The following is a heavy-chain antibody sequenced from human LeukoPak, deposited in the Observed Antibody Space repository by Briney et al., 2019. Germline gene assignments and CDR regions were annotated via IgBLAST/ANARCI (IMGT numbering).Heavy chain of an antibody. Sequence: SETLSLTCAVYGGSFSGYYWSWIRQPPGKGLEWIGEINHSGSTNYNPSLKSRVTISVDTSKNQFSLKLSSVTAADTAVYYCARAASLGYCSSISCYAPPGYFQHWGQGTLVTVSS. CDR3: ARAASLGYCSSISCYAPPGYFQH. D-gene: IGHD2-2*01. J-gene: IGHJ1*01. CDR2: INHSGST. CDR1: GGSFSGYY. V-gene: IGHV4-34*01.